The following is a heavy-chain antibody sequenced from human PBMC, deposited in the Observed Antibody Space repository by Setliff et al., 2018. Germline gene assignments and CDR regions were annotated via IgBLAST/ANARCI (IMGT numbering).Heavy chain of an antibody. J-gene: IGHJ4*02. CDR3: AREYYYARSRNFDY. D-gene: IGHD3-22*01. Sequence: SETLSLTCTVSGGSISRDYWMWIRQPPGKGLEWIGYIFYSGTTNYNPSLKSRVSISVDTSKNQFSLRLTSVTAADTAVYYCAREYYYARSRNFDYWGQGTLVTVSS. V-gene: IGHV4-59*01. CDR2: IFYSGTT. CDR1: GGSISRDY.